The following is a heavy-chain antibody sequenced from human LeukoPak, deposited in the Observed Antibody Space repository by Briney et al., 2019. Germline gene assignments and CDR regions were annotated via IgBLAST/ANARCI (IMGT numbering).Heavy chain of an antibody. CDR1: GYTLTELS. CDR2: IVPSDGRT. Sequence: ASVKVSCKVSGYTLTELSMHWVRQAPGQGLEWMGTIVPSDGRTNYAQKFQGRVTVTRDTSTSTVYMELSSLRSEDTAVYYCARVFTVTYAFFDYWGQGTLVTVSS. J-gene: IGHJ4*02. V-gene: IGHV1-46*01. D-gene: IGHD4-17*01. CDR3: ARVFTVTYAFFDY.